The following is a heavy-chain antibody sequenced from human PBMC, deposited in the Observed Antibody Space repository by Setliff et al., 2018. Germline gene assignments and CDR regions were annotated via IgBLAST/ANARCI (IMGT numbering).Heavy chain of an antibody. CDR3: ARTGTYRCFDY. J-gene: IGHJ4*02. D-gene: IGHD1-1*01. CDR2: IYYRGDT. CDR1: GGSISSGAYY. V-gene: IGHV4-39*01. Sequence: PSETLSLTCTVSGGSISSGAYYWAWIRQPPGKGLEWIGRIYYRGDTYYNASLKSRLTLSVDTSKNQVSLNLRSVTAADTAVYYCARTGTYRCFDYWGQGTQVTVSS.